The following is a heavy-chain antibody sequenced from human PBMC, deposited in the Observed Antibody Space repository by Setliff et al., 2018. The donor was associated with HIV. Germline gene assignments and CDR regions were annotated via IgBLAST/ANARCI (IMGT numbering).Heavy chain of an antibody. Sequence: TLSLPCTVSGDSINSGNYYWSWIRQHPGKGLEWIGYIYYSGSTYYSPSLKSRVTISEDTSKNQFSLKMRSVTAADTAVYYCATSPAGEILGSRPFYFDYWCQGTLITVSS. D-gene: IGHD3-10*01. CDR2: IYYSGST. CDR1: GDSINSGNYY. J-gene: IGHJ4*02. V-gene: IGHV4-31*03. CDR3: ATSPAGEILGSRPFYFDY.